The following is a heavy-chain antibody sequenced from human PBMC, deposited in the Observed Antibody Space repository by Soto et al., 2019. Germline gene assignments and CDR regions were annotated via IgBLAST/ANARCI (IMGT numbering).Heavy chain of an antibody. CDR2: ISSSSSYI. J-gene: IGHJ4*02. D-gene: IGHD5-12*01. Sequence: GGSLRLSCAASGFTFSSYSMNWVRQAPGKGLEWVSSISSSSSYIYYADSVKGRFTISRDNSKNTLYLQMDSLTAEDTAVYYCASGENGYNKFYFDFWGQGTLVTVSS. V-gene: IGHV3-21*04. CDR1: GFTFSSYS. CDR3: ASGENGYNKFYFDF.